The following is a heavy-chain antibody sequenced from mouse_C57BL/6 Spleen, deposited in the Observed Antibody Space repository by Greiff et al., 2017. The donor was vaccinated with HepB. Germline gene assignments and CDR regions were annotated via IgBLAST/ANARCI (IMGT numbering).Heavy chain of an antibody. Sequence: VQLQQSGAELAKPGASVKLSCKASGYTFTSYWMHWVKQRPGQGLEWIGYINPSSGYTKYNQKFKDKATLTADKSSSTAYMQLSSLTYEDSAVYYCARDYYGSSYNFDYWGQGTTLTVSS. CDR2: INPSSGYT. CDR3: ARDYYGSSYNFDY. CDR1: GYTFTSYW. V-gene: IGHV1-7*01. D-gene: IGHD1-1*01. J-gene: IGHJ2*01.